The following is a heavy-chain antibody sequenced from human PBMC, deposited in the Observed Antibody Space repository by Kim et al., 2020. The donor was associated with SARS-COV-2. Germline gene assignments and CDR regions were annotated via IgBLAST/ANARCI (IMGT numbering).Heavy chain of an antibody. CDR3: AKDPARSNWYNWNYAPAYYLDY. CDR2: ISYDGSNK. Sequence: GGSLRLSCAASGFTFSSYGMHWVRQAPGKGLEWVAVISYDGSNKYYADSVKGRFTISRDNSKNTLYLQMNSLRAEDTAVYYCAKDPARSNWYNWNYAPAYYLDYCGQGTLVTVSS. J-gene: IGHJ4*02. V-gene: IGHV3-30*18. CDR1: GFTFSSYG. D-gene: IGHD1-7*01.